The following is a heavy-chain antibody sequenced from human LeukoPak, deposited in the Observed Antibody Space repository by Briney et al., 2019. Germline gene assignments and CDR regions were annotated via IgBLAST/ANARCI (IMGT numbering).Heavy chain of an antibody. D-gene: IGHD2-21*02. CDR1: GGTISRRSSY. J-gene: IGHJ2*01. CDR3: ARHVPSDLQIVVVTSDWYFDL. V-gene: IGHV4-39*01. CDR2: IYYSGST. Sequence: SETLSLTCTVSGGTISRRSSYWGWIRQPPGKGLEWIGSIYYSGSTYDKPSLKSRVTMSVDTSKNQFSLRLSSVTAADTAVYYCARHVPSDLQIVVVTSDWYFDLWGRGTLVTVAS.